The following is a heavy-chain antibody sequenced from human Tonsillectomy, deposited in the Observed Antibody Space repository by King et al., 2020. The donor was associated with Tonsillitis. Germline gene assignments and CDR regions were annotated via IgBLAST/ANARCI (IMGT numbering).Heavy chain of an antibody. V-gene: IGHV4-39*01. D-gene: IGHD4-11*01. CDR1: GGSISSSSYY. CDR2: IYYSGST. CDR3: ATYTIPALFDY. J-gene: IGHJ4*02. Sequence: QLQESGPGLVKPSETLSLTCTVSGGSISSSSYYWGWIRQPPGKGLEWIGSIYYSGSTYYNPSLKSRVTISVDTSKNQFSLKLSSVTAADTDVYYCATYTIPALFDYWGQGTLVTVSS.